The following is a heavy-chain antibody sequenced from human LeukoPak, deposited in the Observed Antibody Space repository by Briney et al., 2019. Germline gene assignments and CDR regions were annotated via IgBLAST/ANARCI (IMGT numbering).Heavy chain of an antibody. D-gene: IGHD1-14*01. CDR3: AKDGKTGDFDY. CDR2: ISSSGSSI. CDR1: GFIFSDYY. J-gene: IGHJ4*02. V-gene: IGHV3-11*01. Sequence: PGRSLRLSCAASGFIFSDYYMSWIRQAPGKGLEWVSYISSSGSSIYYADSVKGRFTISRDNAKNSLYLQMNSLRAEDTALYYCAKDGKTGDFDYWGQGTLATVSS.